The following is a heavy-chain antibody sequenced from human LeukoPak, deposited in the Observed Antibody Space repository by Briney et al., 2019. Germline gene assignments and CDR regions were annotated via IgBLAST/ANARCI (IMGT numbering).Heavy chain of an antibody. CDR1: VYTFTSYD. CDR3: ARALSWTTDSYYYMDV. Sequence: GASVTVSCKASVYTFTSYDINWVRQATGQGLEWMGWMNPNSGNTGYAQKFQGRVTMTKNTSITTAYMELSSLRSEDTAVYYCARALSWTTDSYYYMDVWGKGTTVTVSS. CDR2: MNPNSGNT. V-gene: IGHV1-8*01. J-gene: IGHJ6*03. D-gene: IGHD3/OR15-3a*01.